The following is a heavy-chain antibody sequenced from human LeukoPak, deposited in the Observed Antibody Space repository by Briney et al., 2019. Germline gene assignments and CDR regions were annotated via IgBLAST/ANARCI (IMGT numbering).Heavy chain of an antibody. J-gene: IGHJ4*02. CDR2: ISAYNGNT. V-gene: IGHV1-18*01. D-gene: IGHD6-13*01. CDR3: AKASRPYSSSWYVLADY. CDR1: GYTFTSYG. Sequence: GASVKVSCKASGYTFTSYGISWVRQAPGQGLEWMGWISAYNGNTNYAQKFQGRITMTRDVSTSTVYMDLSSLRSEDTAVYYCAKASRPYSSSWYVLADYWGQGTLVTVSS.